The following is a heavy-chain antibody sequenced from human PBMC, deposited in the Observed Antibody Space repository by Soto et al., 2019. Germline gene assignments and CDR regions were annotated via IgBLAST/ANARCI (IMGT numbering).Heavy chain of an antibody. CDR3: ARRRFWSGYYWFDP. J-gene: IGHJ5*02. V-gene: IGHV5-51*01. CDR1: GYSFTSYW. CDR2: IYPGDSDT. Sequence: PGESLKISCKGSGYSFTSYWIGWVRQMPGKGLEWMGIIYPGDSDTRYSPSFQGQVTISADKXXXXXXXXXXXXXXXXXXXYYCARRRFWSGYYWFDPWGQGTLVTVSS. D-gene: IGHD3-3*01.